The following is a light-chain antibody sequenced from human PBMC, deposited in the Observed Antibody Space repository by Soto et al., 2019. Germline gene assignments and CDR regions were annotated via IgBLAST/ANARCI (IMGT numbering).Light chain of an antibody. Sequence: DIQMTQSPSTLSASVADRVTITCRASQSISNWLAWYQQKPGKAPKLLIYDASNLEVGVPSRFSGSGSGTEFTLTISSLQPYDFATYYCQQYNSYSWTFGQGTKVEIK. CDR2: DAS. CDR1: QSISNW. J-gene: IGKJ1*01. CDR3: QQYNSYSWT. V-gene: IGKV1-5*01.